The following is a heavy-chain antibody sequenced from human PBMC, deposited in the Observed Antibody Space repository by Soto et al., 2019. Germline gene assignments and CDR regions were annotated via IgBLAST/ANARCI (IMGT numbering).Heavy chain of an antibody. CDR1: GGSFSGYY. V-gene: IGHV4-34*01. Sequence: NPSETLSLTCAVYGGSFSGYYWSWIRQPPGKGLEWIGEINHSGSTNYNPSLKSRVTISVDTSKNQFSLKLSSVTAADTAVYYCAREGYCSGGSCYSRTLDYWGKGTRATVSS. J-gene: IGHJ4*02. D-gene: IGHD2-15*01. CDR2: INHSGST. CDR3: AREGYCSGGSCYSRTLDY.